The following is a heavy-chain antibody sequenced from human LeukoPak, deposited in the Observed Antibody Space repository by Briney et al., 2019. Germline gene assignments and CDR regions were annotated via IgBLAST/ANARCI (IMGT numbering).Heavy chain of an antibody. CDR2: IIPIFGTA. Sequence: SVKVSCKASGGTFSSYAISWVRQAPGQGLEWMGGIIPIFGTANYAQKFQGRVTITADESTSTAYMELSSLRSEDTAVYYCARAREGDYYDSSGPFDYWGQGTLVTVSS. D-gene: IGHD3-22*01. CDR1: GGTFSSYA. CDR3: ARAREGDYYDSSGPFDY. J-gene: IGHJ4*02. V-gene: IGHV1-69*01.